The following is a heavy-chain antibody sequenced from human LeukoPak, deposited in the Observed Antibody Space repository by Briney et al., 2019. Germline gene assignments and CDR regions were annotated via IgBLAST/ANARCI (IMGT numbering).Heavy chain of an antibody. D-gene: IGHD3-10*01. V-gene: IGHV1-2*02. Sequence: ASVKVSCKASGYTFTGNYMHWVRHPPGQGLEWMGLINPNSGDTNYAQKFQGRVTMTRDTSISTAYMELSRLTSDDTAVFYCARGRLGSGSQYDAFDIWGQGTMVTVSS. CDR2: INPNSGDT. J-gene: IGHJ3*02. CDR1: GYTFTGNY. CDR3: ARGRLGSGSQYDAFDI.